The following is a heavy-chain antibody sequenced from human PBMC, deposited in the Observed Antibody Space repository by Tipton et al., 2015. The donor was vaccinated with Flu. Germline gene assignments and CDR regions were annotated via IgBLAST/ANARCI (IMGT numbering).Heavy chain of an antibody. CDR1: GYSISSGYY. J-gene: IGHJ5*02. CDR3: ARIGGSDWFDP. CDR2: IYHIGST. Sequence: TLSLTCTVSGYSISSGYYWGWIRQPPGKGLEWIGSIYHIGSTYYNPSLKSRVTISVDTSKNQFSLKLSSVTAADTAVYYCARIGGSDWFDPWGQGTLVTVSS. D-gene: IGHD3-10*01. V-gene: IGHV4-38-2*02.